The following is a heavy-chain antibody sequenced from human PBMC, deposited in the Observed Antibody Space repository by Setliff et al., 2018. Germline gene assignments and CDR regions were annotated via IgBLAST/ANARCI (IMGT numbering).Heavy chain of an antibody. D-gene: IGHD3-3*01. Sequence: SVKVSCKASGGTFSSYAISWVRQAPGQGFEWMGGIIPVFGTADYAQKFQGRVTITADESTTTFYMEVSSLRSDDTAVYYCAGAFYSFWSGYTDRQYYFYGMDVWGRGTTVTVSS. CDR2: IIPVFGTA. CDR3: AGAFYSFWSGYTDRQYYFYGMDV. J-gene: IGHJ6*02. CDR1: GGTFSSYA. V-gene: IGHV1-69*13.